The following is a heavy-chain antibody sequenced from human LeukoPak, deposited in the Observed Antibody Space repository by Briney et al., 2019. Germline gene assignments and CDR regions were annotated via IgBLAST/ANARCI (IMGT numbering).Heavy chain of an antibody. D-gene: IGHD1-26*01. CDR3: ARLGATGYFDY. CDR2: IYYSGSS. Sequence: PSETLSLTCTVSGGSISSYYWSWIRQPPGKGLEWIGYIYYSGSSNYNPALKRRVTTSVDTSNNQFSLKLSSVTAADTAVYYCARLGATGYFDYWGQGNLVTVSS. CDR1: GGSISSYY. J-gene: IGHJ4*02. V-gene: IGHV4-59*01.